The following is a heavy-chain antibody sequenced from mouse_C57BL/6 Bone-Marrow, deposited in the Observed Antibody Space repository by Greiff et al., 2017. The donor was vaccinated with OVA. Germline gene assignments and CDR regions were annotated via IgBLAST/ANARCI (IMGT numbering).Heavy chain of an antibody. CDR3: ARRGYYGDWYFDV. J-gene: IGHJ1*03. Sequence: VKLMESGAELARPGASVKLSCKASGYTFTSYGISWVKQRTGQGLEWIGEIYPRSGNTYYNEKFKGKATLTADKSSSTAYMELRSLTSEDSAVYFCARRGYYGDWYFDVWGTGTTVTVSS. CDR2: IYPRSGNT. D-gene: IGHD1-1*01. V-gene: IGHV1-81*01. CDR1: GYTFTSYG.